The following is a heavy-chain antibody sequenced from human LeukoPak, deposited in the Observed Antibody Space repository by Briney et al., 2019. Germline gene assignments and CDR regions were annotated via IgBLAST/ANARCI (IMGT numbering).Heavy chain of an antibody. V-gene: IGHV3-23*01. CDR1: GFTFSSYA. CDR2: INSGGGST. CDR3: AKRLEVVATTIDY. J-gene: IGHJ4*02. Sequence: GGSLRLSCAASGFTFSSYAMNWVRQAPGKGLEWVSGINSGGGSTYYADSVKGRLTISRDNSKNTLYLQMNSLRGEDTAVYYCAKRLEVVATTIDYWGQETLVTVSS. D-gene: IGHD5-12*01.